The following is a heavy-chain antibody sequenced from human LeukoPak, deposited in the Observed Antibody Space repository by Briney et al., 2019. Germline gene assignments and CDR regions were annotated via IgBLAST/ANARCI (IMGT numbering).Heavy chain of an antibody. CDR1: GFTFSSYS. CDR3: TTDPRGLTGPIGY. J-gene: IGHJ4*02. V-gene: IGHV3-21*03. D-gene: IGHD3-9*01. Sequence: GGSLRLSCAASGFTFSSYSMNWVRQAPGKGLEWVSSISSSSSYIYYADSVKGRFTISRDNAKNSLYLQMNSLKTEDTAVYYCTTDPRGLTGPIGYWGQGTLVTVSS. CDR2: ISSSSSYI.